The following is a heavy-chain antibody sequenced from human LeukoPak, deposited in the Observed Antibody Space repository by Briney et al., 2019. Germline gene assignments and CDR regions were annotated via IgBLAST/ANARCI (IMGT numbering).Heavy chain of an antibody. CDR2: MNPNSGNT. J-gene: IGHJ3*02. CDR1: GYTFTSYD. V-gene: IGHV1-8*01. CDR3: ARAQEVDYDDSDAFDI. Sequence: ASVKVSCKASGYTFTSYDINWVRQATGQGLEWMGWMNPNSGNTGYAQKFQGRVTMTRNTSISTAYMELSSLRSEDTAVYYCARAQEVDYDDSDAFDIWGQGTMVTVSS. D-gene: IGHD4-17*01.